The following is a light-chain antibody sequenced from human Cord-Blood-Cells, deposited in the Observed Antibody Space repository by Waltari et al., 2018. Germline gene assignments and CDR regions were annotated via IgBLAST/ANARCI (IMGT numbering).Light chain of an antibody. V-gene: IGLV3-25*03. CDR2: KDS. Sequence: SYELTHPPSVSVSPGQTARITCSGDALPKQHAYWYQQKPGQAPVLVIYKDSERPSGIPERFSGSSSGTTVTLTISGVQAEDEADYYCQSADSSGTYVFGTGTKVTVL. CDR3: QSADSSGTYV. J-gene: IGLJ1*01. CDR1: ALPKQH.